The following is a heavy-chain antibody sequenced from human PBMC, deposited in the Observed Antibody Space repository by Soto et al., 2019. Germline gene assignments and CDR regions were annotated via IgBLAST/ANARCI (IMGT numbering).Heavy chain of an antibody. J-gene: IGHJ4*02. CDR3: ARDTGDGTFDF. V-gene: IGHV1-3*01. CDR2: INAGYGNT. CDR1: GYTFSSYS. Sequence: ASVKVSCKASGYTFSSYSMHWVRQAPGQRLEWMGWINAGYGNTKSSQKFQDRVTISRDTSASTAYMELTSLRSEDTAVYYCARDTGDGTFDFWGQGALVTVSS. D-gene: IGHD7-27*01.